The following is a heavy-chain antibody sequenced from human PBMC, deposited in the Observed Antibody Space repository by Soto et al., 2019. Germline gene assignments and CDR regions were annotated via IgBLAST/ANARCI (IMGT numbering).Heavy chain of an antibody. Sequence: PGESLKISCKGSGYSFTSYWIGWVRQMPGKGLEWMGIIYPGDSDTRYSPSFQGQVTISADKSISTAYLQWSSLKASDTAMYYCARGPPTTAMVTCYFDYWGQGTLVTVSS. J-gene: IGHJ4*02. CDR3: ARGPPTTAMVTCYFDY. V-gene: IGHV5-51*01. CDR1: GYSFTSYW. CDR2: IYPGDSDT. D-gene: IGHD5-18*01.